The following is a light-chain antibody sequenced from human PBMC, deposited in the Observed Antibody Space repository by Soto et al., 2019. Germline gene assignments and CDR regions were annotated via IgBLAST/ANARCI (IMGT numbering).Light chain of an antibody. V-gene: IGLV2-14*01. J-gene: IGLJ2*01. CDR1: SSDVGGYDS. CDR3: SSYTTSSTRV. CDR2: EVS. Sequence: QSVLTQPASVSGSPGQSITISCTGTSSDVGGYDSVSWYQQHPGKAPKVMIYEVSNRPSGVSYRFSGSKSGNTASLTISGLQAEDEADYYCSSYTTSSTRVFGGGTKLTVL.